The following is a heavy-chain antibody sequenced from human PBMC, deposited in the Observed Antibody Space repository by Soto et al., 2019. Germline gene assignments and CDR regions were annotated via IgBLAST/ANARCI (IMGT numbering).Heavy chain of an antibody. CDR1: GYTFSNYG. Sequence: ASVKVSCKASGYTFSNYGISWVRQAPGQGLEWMGWISAYNGNTNYAQKLQGRVTMTTDTSTSTAYMELRSLRSDDTAVYYCARGDTGLIHHYYGMDVWGQGTTVTVSS. CDR2: ISAYNGNT. J-gene: IGHJ6*02. CDR3: ARGDTGLIHHYYGMDV. V-gene: IGHV1-18*01.